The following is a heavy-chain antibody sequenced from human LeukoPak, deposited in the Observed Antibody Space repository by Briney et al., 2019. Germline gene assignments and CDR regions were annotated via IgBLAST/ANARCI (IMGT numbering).Heavy chain of an antibody. CDR3: ARDPVAGKNYYYMDV. CDR2: ISYDGSNK. CDR1: GFTFSSYA. D-gene: IGHD6-19*01. V-gene: IGHV3-30-3*01. J-gene: IGHJ6*03. Sequence: GGSLRLSCAASGFTFSSYAMHWVCQAPGKGLEWVAVISYDGSNKYYADSVKGRFTISRDNSKNTLYVQMNSLRAEDTAVYYCARDPVAGKNYYYMDVWGKGTTVTVSS.